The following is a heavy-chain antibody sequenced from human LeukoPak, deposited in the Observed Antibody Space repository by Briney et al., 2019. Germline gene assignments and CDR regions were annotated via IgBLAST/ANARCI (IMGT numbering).Heavy chain of an antibody. CDR3: AKDRRDGSSRDGFFDY. J-gene: IGHJ4*02. Sequence: GGSLRLSCAASLFTFRNYAMSWVRQAPGKGLEGVSGIGGGGGSTYYPDSVKGRFTISRDNSKNTLYLQMNSLRVEDTAAYYCAKDRRDGSSRDGFFDYWGQGTLVTVSS. CDR2: IGGGGGST. D-gene: IGHD5-24*01. CDR1: LFTFRNYA. V-gene: IGHV3-23*01.